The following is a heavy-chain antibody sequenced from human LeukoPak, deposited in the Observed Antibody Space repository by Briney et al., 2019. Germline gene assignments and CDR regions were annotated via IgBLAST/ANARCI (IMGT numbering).Heavy chain of an antibody. Sequence: PSETLSLTCTVSGGSISGYYWTWIRQPPGKGLEWIGCLSNSGSTNYNPSLGSRVTISVDTSKNQFSLKLSSVTAADTAVYYCARHVNEDSTNGVYYYGPGDYWGQGTLVTVSS. V-gene: IGHV4-59*08. D-gene: IGHD2-8*01. CDR1: GGSISGYY. J-gene: IGHJ4*02. CDR3: ARHVNEDSTNGVYYYGPGDY. CDR2: LSNSGST.